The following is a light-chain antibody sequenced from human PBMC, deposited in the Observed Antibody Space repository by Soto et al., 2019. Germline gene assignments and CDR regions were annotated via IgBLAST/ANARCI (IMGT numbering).Light chain of an antibody. V-gene: IGKV1-5*01. CDR2: DAS. J-gene: IGKJ1*01. CDR1: QTISSW. Sequence: DIQMTQSPSTLSGSVGDRVTITCRASQTISSWLAWYQQKPGKAPKLLIYDASSLESGVPSRFSGSGSGTEFTLTISSLQPDDFATYYCQQYNGYSWTFGQGTKVDIK. CDR3: QQYNGYSWT.